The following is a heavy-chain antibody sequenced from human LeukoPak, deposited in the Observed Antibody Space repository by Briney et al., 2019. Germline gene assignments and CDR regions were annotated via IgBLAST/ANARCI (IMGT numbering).Heavy chain of an antibody. D-gene: IGHD6-13*01. J-gene: IGHJ4*02. CDR2: MSPNSGNT. Sequence: ASVKVSCKASGYTFTSYDINWVRQATGQGLEWMGWMSPNSGNTGYAQKFQGRVTMTRNTSISTAYMELSSLRSEDTAVYYCARGQLGGYSSSWEFDYWGQGTLVTVSS. V-gene: IGHV1-8*01. CDR1: GYTFTSYD. CDR3: ARGQLGGYSSSWEFDY.